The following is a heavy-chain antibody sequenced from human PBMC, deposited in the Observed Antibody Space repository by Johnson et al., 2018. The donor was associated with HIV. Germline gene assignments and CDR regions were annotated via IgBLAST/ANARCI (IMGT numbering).Heavy chain of an antibody. CDR3: ARDLSEGELGHAFDI. D-gene: IGHD1-26*01. J-gene: IGHJ3*02. Sequence: QVQLVESGGGVVQPGRSLRLSCAASGFTFSSYAMHWVRQAPGKGLEWVAVISYDGSNKYYADSVKGRFTISRDNSKTTLYLQMNSLRAEDTAVYYCARDLSEGELGHAFDIWGQGTMVTVSS. V-gene: IGHV3-30-3*01. CDR2: ISYDGSNK. CDR1: GFTFSSYA.